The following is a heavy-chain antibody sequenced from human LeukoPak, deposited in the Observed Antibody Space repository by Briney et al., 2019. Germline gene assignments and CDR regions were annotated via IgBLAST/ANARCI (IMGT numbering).Heavy chain of an antibody. CDR1: GGTFSSYA. J-gene: IGHJ6*02. Sequence: ASVKVSCKASGGTFSSYAISWVRQAPGQGLEWMGGIILIFGTANYAQKFQGRVTITADESTSTAYMELSSLRSEDTAVYYCARDNSSANYYYGMDVWGQGTTVTVSS. CDR3: ARDNSSANYYYGMDV. CDR2: IILIFGTA. V-gene: IGHV1-69*13. D-gene: IGHD2-15*01.